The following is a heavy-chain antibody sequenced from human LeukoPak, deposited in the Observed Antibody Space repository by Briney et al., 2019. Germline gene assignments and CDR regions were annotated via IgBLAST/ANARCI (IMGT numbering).Heavy chain of an antibody. D-gene: IGHD6-13*01. CDR1: GFTFYEYA. CDR2: ISWNSGSI. V-gene: IGHV3-9*01. J-gene: IGHJ4*02. Sequence: GGSLRLSCAASGFTFYEYAMHWVRHGPGKGLEWVSGISWNSGSIGYADSVKGRFTISRDNAKNTLYLEMNSLRAEDTALYYCAKDIGSSSWYLGNWGQGTLVTVSS. CDR3: AKDIGSSSWYLGN.